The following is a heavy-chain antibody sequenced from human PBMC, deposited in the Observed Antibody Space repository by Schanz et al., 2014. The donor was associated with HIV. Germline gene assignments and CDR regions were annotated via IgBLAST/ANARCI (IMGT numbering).Heavy chain of an antibody. J-gene: IGHJ3*02. CDR1: GFTFSSYA. V-gene: IGHV3-23*01. CDR3: AKDLRQWLARGGNPLDI. Sequence: EVQLLESGGGLVQPGGSLRLSGTASGFTFSSYAMSWVRQAPGKGLEWVSAISGSGGSTYYADSVKGRFIISRDNSKNTLYLQMNSLRPEDTAVYFCAKDLRQWLARGGNPLDIWGQGTMVTVS. CDR2: ISGSGGST. D-gene: IGHD6-19*01.